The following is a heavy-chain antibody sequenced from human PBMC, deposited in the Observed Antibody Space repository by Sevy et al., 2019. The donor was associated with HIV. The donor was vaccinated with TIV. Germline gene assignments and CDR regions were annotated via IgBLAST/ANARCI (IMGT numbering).Heavy chain of an antibody. CDR3: TTEGIYYYGSGIDY. V-gene: IGHV3-15*07. J-gene: IGHJ4*02. CDR1: GFSFTNAW. Sequence: GGSLRLSCAASGFSFTNAWMNWVRQAPGKGLEWVGRSKRKTDGGTTDFSTSVKGRFTISRDNSNNTLYLQMNSLKTEDTAVYFCTTEGIYYYGSGIDYWGQGTLVTVSS. D-gene: IGHD3-10*01. CDR2: SKRKTDGGTT.